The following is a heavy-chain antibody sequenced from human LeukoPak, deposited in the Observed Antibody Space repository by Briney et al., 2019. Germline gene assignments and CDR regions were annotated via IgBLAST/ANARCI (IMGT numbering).Heavy chain of an antibody. D-gene: IGHD3-16*01. CDR3: TRHELGEPGDY. V-gene: IGHV3-73*01. CDR2: IRSKENSFAT. Sequence: RGGLLKLSCAASGFLFSDSAIHWVRHASGKGLEWVGRIRSKENSFATAYGASVQGRFTISRDDSKNTAYLQMNSLKIEDMALYYCTRHELGEPGDYWGQGTLVTVSS. J-gene: IGHJ4*02. CDR1: GFLFSDSA.